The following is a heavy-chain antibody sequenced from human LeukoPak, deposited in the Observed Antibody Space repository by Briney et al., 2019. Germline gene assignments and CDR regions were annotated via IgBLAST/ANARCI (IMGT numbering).Heavy chain of an antibody. V-gene: IGHV3-7*01. J-gene: IGHJ5*02. D-gene: IGHD6-25*01. CDR1: GVSFSSYW. Sequence: GGSLRLSCAAFGVSFSSYWMTWVRQAPGKGLEWVAHINQDGSEKYYVDSVKGRFTISRDNAKNSLYLQMSCLRAEDTTVYYCARHEGSGWFDPWGQGTLVTVSS. CDR2: INQDGSEK. CDR3: ARHEGSGWFDP.